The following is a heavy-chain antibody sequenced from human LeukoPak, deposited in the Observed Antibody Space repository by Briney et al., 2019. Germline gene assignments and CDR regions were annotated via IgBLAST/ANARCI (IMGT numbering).Heavy chain of an antibody. V-gene: IGHV1-69*05. CDR2: IIPIFGTA. J-gene: IGHJ6*03. D-gene: IGHD1-26*01. CDR3: ARGARGYSGSYYYYYMDV. CDR1: GGTFSSYA. Sequence: GASVKVSCKASGGTFSSYAISWVRQAPGQGLEWMGGIIPIFGTANYAQKFQGRVTITTDESTSTAYMELSSLRSEDTAAYYCARGARGYSGSYYYYYMDVWGKGTTVTVSS.